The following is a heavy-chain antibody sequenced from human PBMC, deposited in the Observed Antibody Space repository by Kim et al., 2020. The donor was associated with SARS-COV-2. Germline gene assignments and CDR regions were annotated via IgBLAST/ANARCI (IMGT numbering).Heavy chain of an antibody. J-gene: IGHJ4*02. CDR1: GFTFNRYS. V-gene: IGHV3-48*02. D-gene: IGHD1-26*01. CDR3: ARLTEGWEIHF. Sequence: GGSLRLSCSTSGFTFNRYSMIWVRQAPGKGLESVSYISSGSTLIYYADSVKGRFTISRDSAKNSVSLQMNSLRDEDTALYFCARLTEGWEIHFWGQGTLVTVSS. CDR2: ISSGSTLI.